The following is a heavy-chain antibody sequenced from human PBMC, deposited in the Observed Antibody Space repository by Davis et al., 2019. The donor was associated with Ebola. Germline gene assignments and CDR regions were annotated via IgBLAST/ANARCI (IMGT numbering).Heavy chain of an antibody. V-gene: IGHV3-11*01. Sequence: GESLKISCAASGFTFSDYYMSWIRQAPGKGLEWVSYISSSGSTIYYADPVKGRFTISRDNAKNSLYLQMNSLRAEDTAVYYCARAGWLGNFDYWGQGTLVTVSS. CDR3: ARAGWLGNFDY. CDR1: GFTFSDYY. D-gene: IGHD5-24*01. CDR2: ISSSGSTI. J-gene: IGHJ4*02.